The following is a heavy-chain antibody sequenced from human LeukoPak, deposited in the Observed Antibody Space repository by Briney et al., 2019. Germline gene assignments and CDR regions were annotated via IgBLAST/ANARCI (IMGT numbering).Heavy chain of an antibody. V-gene: IGHV3-30*02. CDR2: IRYDGSNK. Sequence: GGSLRLSCAASGFTFSSYGMHWVRQAPGKGLEWVAFIRYDGSNKYYADSVKGRFTISRDNSKNTLYLQMNSLRAEDTAVYYCAWSGITMVRGVQRGVDYYYHGMDVWGQGTTVTVSS. CDR3: AWSGITMVRGVQRGVDYYYHGMDV. D-gene: IGHD3-10*01. J-gene: IGHJ6*02. CDR1: GFTFSSYG.